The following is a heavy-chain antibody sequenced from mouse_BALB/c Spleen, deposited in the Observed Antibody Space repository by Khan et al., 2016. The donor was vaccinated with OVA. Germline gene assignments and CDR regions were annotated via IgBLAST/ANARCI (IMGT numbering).Heavy chain of an antibody. J-gene: IGHJ3*01. V-gene: IGHV1S81*02. CDR2: INPSNGGT. D-gene: IGHD2-2*01. CDR1: GYTFTSYY. Sequence: QVQLQQSGAELVKPGASVKLSCKTSGYTFTSYYMYWVKQRPGQGLEWIGEINPSNGGTNFNEKFKSKATLIVDKSSSTAYMQVSSLTSEDSAVYDCTRSGYGSFVYWGQGTLVTVSA. CDR3: TRSGYGSFVY.